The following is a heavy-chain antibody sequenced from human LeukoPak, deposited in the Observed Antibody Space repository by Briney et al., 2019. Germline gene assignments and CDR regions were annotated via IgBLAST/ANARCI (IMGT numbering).Heavy chain of an antibody. Sequence: ASVKVSCKAAGYTFTGYYMHWVRQAPGQGRECMGWINPNSGGTNYAQKFQGRVTMTRDTSISTAYMELSRLRSDDTAVYYCARVSALYYYYGMDVWGQGTTVTVSS. CDR2: INPNSGGT. J-gene: IGHJ6*02. CDR1: GYTFTGYY. CDR3: ARVSALYYYYGMDV. D-gene: IGHD6-13*01. V-gene: IGHV1-2*02.